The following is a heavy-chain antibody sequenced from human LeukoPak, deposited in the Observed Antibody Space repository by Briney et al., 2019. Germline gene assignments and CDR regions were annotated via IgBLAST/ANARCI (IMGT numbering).Heavy chain of an antibody. D-gene: IGHD2-2*01. Sequence: PGGSLRLSCAASGFTFSIYAMTWVRQAPGKGLEWVSGISGSGVSTYYADSVKGRFTISRDNSKNMLYLQMNSLRAEDTAVYYCAKRSSSSHHYNGMDVWGQGTTVTVSS. J-gene: IGHJ6*02. V-gene: IGHV3-23*01. CDR2: ISGSGVST. CDR3: AKRSSSSHHYNGMDV. CDR1: GFTFSIYA.